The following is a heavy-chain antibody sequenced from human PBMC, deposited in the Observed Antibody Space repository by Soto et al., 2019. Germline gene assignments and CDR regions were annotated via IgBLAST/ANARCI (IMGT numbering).Heavy chain of an antibody. CDR1: GFTFSSYA. Sequence: GGSLRLSCAASGFTFSSYAMSWVRQAPGKGLEWVSSISSSSSCTYYADSVKGRFTISRDNSKNTLYLQMNTLRAEDTAIYYGAKENRYCSGSNCYTFDYWGQGTLVTVSS. V-gene: IGHV3-23*01. CDR2: ISSSSSCT. D-gene: IGHD2-15*01. J-gene: IGHJ4*02. CDR3: AKENRYCSGSNCYTFDY.